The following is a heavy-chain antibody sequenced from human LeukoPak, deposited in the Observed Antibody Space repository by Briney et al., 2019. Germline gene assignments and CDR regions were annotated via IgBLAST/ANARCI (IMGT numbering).Heavy chain of an antibody. CDR1: GDSVSSIYY. D-gene: IGHD1-26*01. CDR2: IYTSGST. J-gene: IGHJ4*02. V-gene: IGHV4-61*02. CDR3: ARDSLYSGSDD. Sequence: SETLSLTCTVSGDSVSSIYYWSWIRQPAGKGLEWIGRIYTSGSTNYNPSLKSRVTISVDTSKNQFSLKLSSVTAADTAVYYCARDSLYSGSDDWGQGTLVTVSS.